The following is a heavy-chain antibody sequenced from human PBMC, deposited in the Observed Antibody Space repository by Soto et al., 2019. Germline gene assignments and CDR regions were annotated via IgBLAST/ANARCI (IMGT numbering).Heavy chain of an antibody. J-gene: IGHJ4*02. Sequence: QSGGSLRLSCAASVFTFSSYAMSWFRQAPGKGLEWVSAISGSGGSTYYADSVKGRFTISRDNSKNTLYLQMNSLRAEDTAVYYCAKDGVGASSSWLPPTWFDYWGQGTLVTVSS. CDR1: VFTFSSYA. D-gene: IGHD6-13*01. CDR2: ISGSGGST. CDR3: AKDGVGASSSWLPPTWFDY. V-gene: IGHV3-23*01.